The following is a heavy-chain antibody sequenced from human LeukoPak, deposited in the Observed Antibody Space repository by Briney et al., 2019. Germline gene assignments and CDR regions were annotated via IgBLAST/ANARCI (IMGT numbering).Heavy chain of an antibody. V-gene: IGHV3-7*01. J-gene: IGHJ6*03. CDR2: IKQDGSQK. D-gene: IGHD2-15*01. CDR3: ARDYFYCSGGSCPVYYYYMDV. Sequence: GGSLRLSCAASGFTLSSNWMSWVRQAPGKGLEWVANIKQDGSQKNYVDSVKGRFTISRDNAKNSLYLQMNSLRAEDTAVYYCARDYFYCSGGSCPVYYYYMDVWGKGTTVTVSS. CDR1: GFTLSSNW.